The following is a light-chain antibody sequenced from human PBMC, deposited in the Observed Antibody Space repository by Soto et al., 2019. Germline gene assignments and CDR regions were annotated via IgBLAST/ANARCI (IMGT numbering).Light chain of an antibody. CDR3: QHYGASPYT. CDR2: GAS. Sequence: EIVFTQSPGTLSLSPGERATLSCWASQSVDSRHFAWYQQKPGQAPRLLIYGASNRATGIPNRFSGSGSGKDFTLTISRLEPEDFADYYCQHYGASPYTFGQGTELEIK. V-gene: IGKV3-20*01. J-gene: IGKJ2*01. CDR1: QSVDSRH.